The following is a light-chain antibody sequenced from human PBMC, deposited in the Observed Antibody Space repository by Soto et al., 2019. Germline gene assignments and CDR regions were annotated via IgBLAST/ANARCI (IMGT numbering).Light chain of an antibody. J-gene: IGKJ5*01. CDR2: IAS. Sequence: DIQMTQSPSSLSASVGDRVTITCRASQDISVYLAWYQQKPGKVPKLLIYIASTLQSGVPSRFSGSGSGTDFTLTISSLQPEDVATYFCQKFNTAPLTFGQGTRLEMK. V-gene: IGKV1-27*01. CDR1: QDISVY. CDR3: QKFNTAPLT.